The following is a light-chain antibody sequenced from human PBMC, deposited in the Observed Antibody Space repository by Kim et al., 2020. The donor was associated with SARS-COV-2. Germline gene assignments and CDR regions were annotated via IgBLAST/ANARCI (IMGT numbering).Light chain of an antibody. CDR2: DVS. J-gene: IGKJ2*01. Sequence: DVVMTQSPLSLSVTLGQTASISCRSSLSLVNRDGNTYLNWIYQRPGQSPRRLIHDVSKRDSGVPDRFIGSGSGTDFTLKISGVEAEDVGVYYCLQGTHGPKTFGQGTKLEI. V-gene: IGKV2-30*01. CDR3: LQGTHGPKT. CDR1: LSLVNRDGNTY.